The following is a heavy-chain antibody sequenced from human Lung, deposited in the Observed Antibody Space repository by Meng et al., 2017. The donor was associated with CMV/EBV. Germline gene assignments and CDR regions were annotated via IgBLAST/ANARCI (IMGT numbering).Heavy chain of an antibody. CDR2: ISYDGSNK. CDR1: GFTFSSYA. J-gene: IGHJ4*02. V-gene: IGHV3-30*04. Sequence: GGSXRLXCAASGFTFSSYAMHWVRQAPGKELEWVAVISYDGSNKYYADSVKGRFTISRDNSKNTLYLQMNSLRAEDTAVYYCARARLRDGSHYYFDYWGQGTXVTVAS. CDR3: ARARLRDGSHYYFDY. D-gene: IGHD5-24*01.